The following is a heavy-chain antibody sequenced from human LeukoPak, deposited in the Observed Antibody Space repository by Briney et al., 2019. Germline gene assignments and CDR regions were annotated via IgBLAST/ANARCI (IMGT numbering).Heavy chain of an antibody. CDR1: GFTFSSYA. CDR3: AKDRLEKYGSARYYFDS. CDR2: ISGSGGRSRT. V-gene: IGHV3-23*01. Sequence: GGSLRLSCAASGFTFSSYAMSWVRQAPGKGLEWVSNISGSGGRSRTYYADSVKGRFTISRDSSKDTLYLQMNSLRTEDTALYYCAKDRLEKYGSARYYFDSWGQGSLVTVSS. J-gene: IGHJ4*02. D-gene: IGHD3-10*01.